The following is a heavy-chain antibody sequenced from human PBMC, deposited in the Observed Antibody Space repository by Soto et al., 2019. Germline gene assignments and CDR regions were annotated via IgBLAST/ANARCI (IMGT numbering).Heavy chain of an antibody. D-gene: IGHD3-3*01. J-gene: IGHJ6*03. CDR3: AREPLLSDFWSGRYYYYYMDV. V-gene: IGHV3-66*01. Sequence: EVQLVESGGGLVQPGGSLRLSCAASGFTVSSNYMSWVRQAPGKGLEWVSVIYSGGSTYYADSVKGRFTISRDNSKNTLYLQMNSLRAEDTAVYYCAREPLLSDFWSGRYYYYYMDVWGKGTTVTVSS. CDR1: GFTVSSNY. CDR2: IYSGGST.